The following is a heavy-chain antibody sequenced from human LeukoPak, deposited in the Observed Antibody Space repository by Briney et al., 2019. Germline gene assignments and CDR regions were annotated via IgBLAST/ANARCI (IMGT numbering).Heavy chain of an antibody. CDR3: ARHGGTFDP. Sequence: SETLSLTCTVSGDSISSYDWSWLRQPPGKGLEWIGYAYHSGITNYNPSLKSRVTISVDTSESQFSLRLSSVTAADTAIYYCARHGGTFDPWGQGILVTVSS. J-gene: IGHJ5*02. CDR1: GDSISSYD. V-gene: IGHV4-59*01. D-gene: IGHD1-1*01. CDR2: AYHSGIT.